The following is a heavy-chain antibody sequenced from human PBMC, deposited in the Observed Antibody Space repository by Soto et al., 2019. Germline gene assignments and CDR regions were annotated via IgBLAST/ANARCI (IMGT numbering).Heavy chain of an antibody. Sequence: QVQLVQSGAEVKKPGASVKVSCKASGYTFTSYGISWVRQAPGQGLEWMGWISAYNGNTNYAQKLQGRVTMTTDTSTSTAYMELRSLRSDDTAVYYCARDMGIVVVVAATPTVTTYYYYGMDVWGQGTTVTVSS. D-gene: IGHD2-15*01. CDR2: ISAYNGNT. CDR1: GYTFTSYG. V-gene: IGHV1-18*01. CDR3: ARDMGIVVVVAATPTVTTYYYYGMDV. J-gene: IGHJ6*02.